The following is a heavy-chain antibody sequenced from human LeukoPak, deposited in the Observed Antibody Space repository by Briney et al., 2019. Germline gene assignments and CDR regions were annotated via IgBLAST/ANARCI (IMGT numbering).Heavy chain of an antibody. D-gene: IGHD4-17*01. V-gene: IGHV4-59*01. J-gene: IGHJ4*02. Sequence: SETLSLTCTVSGGSISSYYWSWIRQPPGKGLEWIGYIYYSGSTNYNPSLKSRVTISVDTSKNQFSLKLSSVTAADTAVYYCAGSDYGDYESSLYFDYWGQGTLVTVSS. CDR1: GGSISSYY. CDR2: IYYSGST. CDR3: AGSDYGDYESSLYFDY.